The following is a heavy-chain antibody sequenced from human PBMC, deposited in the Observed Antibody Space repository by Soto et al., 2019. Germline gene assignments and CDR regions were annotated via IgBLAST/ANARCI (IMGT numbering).Heavy chain of an antibody. Sequence: QVQLVESGGGVVQPGRSLRLSCAASGFTFSSYAMHWVRQAPGKGLEWVAVISYDGSNKYYADSVKGRFTISRDNSKNTLYLQMNSLGAEDTAVYYCARDQSILGIFGVVITQYFDYWGQGTLVTVSS. CDR2: ISYDGSNK. CDR1: GFTFSSYA. V-gene: IGHV3-30-3*01. D-gene: IGHD3-3*01. CDR3: ARDQSILGIFGVVITQYFDY. J-gene: IGHJ4*02.